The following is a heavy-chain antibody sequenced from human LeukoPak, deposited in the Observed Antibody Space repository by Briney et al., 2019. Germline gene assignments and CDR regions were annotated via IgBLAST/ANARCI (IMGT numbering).Heavy chain of an antibody. CDR1: GFTFSSYA. J-gene: IGHJ3*02. CDR3: AKVGLDAFDI. V-gene: IGHV3-30-3*01. CDR2: ISYDGSNK. D-gene: IGHD3-10*01. Sequence: QPGGSLRLSCAASGFTFSSYAMHWVRQAPGKGLEWVAVISYDGSNKYYADSVKGRFTISRDNSKNTLYLQMNSLRAEDTAVYYCAKVGLDAFDIWGQGTMVTVSS.